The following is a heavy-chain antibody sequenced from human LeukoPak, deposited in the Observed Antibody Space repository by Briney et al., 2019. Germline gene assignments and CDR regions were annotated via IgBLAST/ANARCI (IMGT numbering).Heavy chain of an antibody. Sequence: GESLKISCNISGYRLTNNWLGWMRQVPGKGLEWMGLIYPGDSDTRYNPSFQGQVTISADKSTSTAYLQWRSLKASDTAMYYCARVSDSVATITSYFRSSGWYSDYWGQGTLVTVSS. J-gene: IGHJ4*02. CDR3: ARVSDSVATITSYFRSSGWYSDY. D-gene: IGHD5-12*01. CDR1: GYRLTNNW. CDR2: IYPGDSDT. V-gene: IGHV5-51*01.